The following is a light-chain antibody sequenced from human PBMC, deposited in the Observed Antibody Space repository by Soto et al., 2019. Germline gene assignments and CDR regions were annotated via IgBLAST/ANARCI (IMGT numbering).Light chain of an antibody. Sequence: IVLTKSPGTLSLSPGASAPLSCKTSQSRGSNFLAWYQHKPGQAPRLLIYASSNRATGIPDRFSGSASGTDFTLTINRLEPEDFAVDYCQLYGISPHVGQWTRLEIK. CDR1: QSRGSNF. V-gene: IGKV3-20*01. CDR3: QLYGISPH. CDR2: ASS. J-gene: IGKJ5*01.